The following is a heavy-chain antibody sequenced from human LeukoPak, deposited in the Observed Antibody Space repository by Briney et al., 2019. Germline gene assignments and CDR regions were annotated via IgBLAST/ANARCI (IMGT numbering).Heavy chain of an antibody. D-gene: IGHD2-2*01. CDR3: ARDPVGYCSSTSCSPYNWFDP. CDR1: GFTFSSYA. J-gene: IGHJ5*02. CDR2: ISYDGSNK. V-gene: IGHV3-30-3*01. Sequence: GGSLRLSCAASGFTFSSYAMHWVRQAPGKGLEWVAVISYDGSNKYYADSVKGRFTISRDNSKNTLYLQMNSLRAEDTAVYYCARDPVGYCSSTSCSPYNWFDPWGQGTLVTVSS.